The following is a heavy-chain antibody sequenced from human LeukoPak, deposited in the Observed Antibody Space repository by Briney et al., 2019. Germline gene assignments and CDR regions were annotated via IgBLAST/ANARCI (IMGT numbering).Heavy chain of an antibody. D-gene: IGHD3-10*01. Sequence: PGGSLRLTCAASGFTFGDYAMSWFRQAPGKGLEWVAVISYDGSNKYYAGSVKGRFTISRDNSKNTLYLQMNSLRAEDTAVYYCAKNGHYYGSGSSPYYFDYWGQGTLVTVSS. V-gene: IGHV3-30*04. J-gene: IGHJ4*02. CDR3: AKNGHYYGSGSSPYYFDY. CDR2: ISYDGSNK. CDR1: GFTFGDYA.